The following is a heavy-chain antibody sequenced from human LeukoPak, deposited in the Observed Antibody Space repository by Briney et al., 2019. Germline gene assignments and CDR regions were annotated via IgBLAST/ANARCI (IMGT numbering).Heavy chain of an antibody. J-gene: IGHJ4*02. V-gene: IGHV3-48*03. CDR1: GFTLSSYE. CDR2: TSSSGSTI. Sequence: PGGSLRLSCAASGFTLSSYEMNWVRQAPGKGLEWVSYTSSSGSTIKYADSEKGRFTISRDNAKNSLYLQMNSLRAEDTAVYYCAREGMANGYSFDYWGQGTLVTVSS. D-gene: IGHD5-18*01. CDR3: AREGMANGYSFDY.